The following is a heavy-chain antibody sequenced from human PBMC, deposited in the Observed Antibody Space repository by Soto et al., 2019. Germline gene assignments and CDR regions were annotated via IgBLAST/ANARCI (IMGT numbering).Heavy chain of an antibody. Sequence: EVQLVESGGDSVQPGGSLRLSCTASGFTLSSCGMHWVRQAPGKGLEWLSYISRNTFIMFYADSVKGRFTISRDNAKNSLYLQMNSLRAEDTAVYFCAREPYGVTPLGYLDLWGRGTLVTVSS. V-gene: IGHV3-48*01. D-gene: IGHD4-17*01. CDR2: ISRNTFIM. CDR3: AREPYGVTPLGYLDL. CDR1: GFTLSSCG. J-gene: IGHJ2*01.